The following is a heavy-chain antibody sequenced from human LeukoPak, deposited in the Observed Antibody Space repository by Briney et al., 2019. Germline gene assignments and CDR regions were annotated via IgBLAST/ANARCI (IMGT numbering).Heavy chain of an antibody. D-gene: IGHD1-7*01. CDR2: ISYDGSNK. V-gene: IGHV3-30-3*01. CDR3: ARPLGDNWNYEYYFDY. CDR1: GFTFSSYA. J-gene: IGHJ4*02. Sequence: PGRSLRLSCAASGFTFSSYAMHWVRQAPGKGLEWVAVISYDGSNKYYADSVKGRFTISRDNSKNTLYLQMNSLRAEDTAVYYCARPLGDNWNYEYYFDYWGQGTLVTVSS.